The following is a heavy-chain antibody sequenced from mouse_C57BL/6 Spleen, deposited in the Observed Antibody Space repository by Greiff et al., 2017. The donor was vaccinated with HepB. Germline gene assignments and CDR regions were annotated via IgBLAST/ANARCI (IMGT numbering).Heavy chain of an antibody. CDR2: IYPSDSET. CDR1: GYTFTSYW. D-gene: IGHD1-1*01. V-gene: IGHV1-61*01. J-gene: IGHJ1*03. Sequence: VQLQQSGAELVRPGSSVKLSCKASGYTFTSYWMDWVKQRPGQGLEWIGNIYPSDSETHYNQKFKDKATLTVDKSSSTAYMQLSSLTSEDSAVYYCAREGLLCFDVWGTGTTVTVSS. CDR3: AREGLLCFDV.